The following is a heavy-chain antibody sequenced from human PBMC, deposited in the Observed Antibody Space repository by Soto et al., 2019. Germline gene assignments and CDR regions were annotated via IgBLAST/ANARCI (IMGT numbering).Heavy chain of an antibody. CDR1: GFSLSTSGAG. V-gene: IGHV2-5*01. CDR2: ISWKDET. CDR3: APRYGGNYYRWYVDS. Sequence: ITLKESGPTLVQPTQTLTVTCTFSGFSLSTSGAGVGWIRQSPGKAPEWLALISWKDETRYNPGLNSRLTSTKDTSKNPVVLTMTEFDPVDTATYFCAPRYGGNYYRWYVDSWGQGTLATVA. J-gene: IGHJ4*02. D-gene: IGHD1-26*01.